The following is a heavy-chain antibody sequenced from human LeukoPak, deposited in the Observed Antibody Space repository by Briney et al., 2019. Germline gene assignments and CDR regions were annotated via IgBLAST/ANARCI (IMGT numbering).Heavy chain of an antibody. CDR2: INSDGSST. CDR1: GFTFSSYW. CDR3: ARGPYNWNDRFDY. D-gene: IGHD1-20*01. V-gene: IGHV3-74*01. Sequence: GGSLRLSCAASGFTFSSYWMHWVRQAPGKGLVWVSRINSDGSSTSYADSVKGRFTISRDNAKNTLYLQMNSLRAEDTAVYYCARGPYNWNDRFDYWGQGTLVTVSS. J-gene: IGHJ4*02.